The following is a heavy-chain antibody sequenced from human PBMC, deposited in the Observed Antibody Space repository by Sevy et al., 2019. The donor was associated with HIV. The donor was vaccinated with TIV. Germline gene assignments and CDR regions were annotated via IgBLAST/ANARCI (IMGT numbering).Heavy chain of an antibody. CDR1: GFTFSSYS. V-gene: IGHV3-48*01. CDR3: ARERILSVREPDNWFDP. D-gene: IGHD2-15*01. CDR2: ISSSSSTI. J-gene: IGHJ5*02. Sequence: GGSLRLSCAASGFTFSSYSMNWVRQAPGKGLEWVSYISSSSSTIYYADSVKGRFTISGDNAKNSLYLQMNSLRAEDTAVYYCARERILSVREPDNWFDPWGQGTLVTVSS.